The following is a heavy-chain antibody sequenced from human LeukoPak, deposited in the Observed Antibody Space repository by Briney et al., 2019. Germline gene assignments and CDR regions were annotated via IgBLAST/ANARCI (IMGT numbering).Heavy chain of an antibody. D-gene: IGHD3-10*01. CDR3: ATETGVYFEY. Sequence: TSETLSLTCTVSGGSISSGGYYWSWIRQPPGKGLEWIGYIYHSGSTYYNPSLKSRVTISVDRSKNQFSLKLSSVTAADTAVYYCATETGVYFEYWGQGTLVTVSS. V-gene: IGHV4-30-2*02. CDR2: IYHSGST. CDR1: GGSISSGGYY. J-gene: IGHJ4*02.